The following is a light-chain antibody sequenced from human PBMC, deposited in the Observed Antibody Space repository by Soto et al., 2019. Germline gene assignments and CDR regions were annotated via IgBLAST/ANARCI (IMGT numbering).Light chain of an antibody. J-gene: IGKJ5*01. CDR2: DAS. Sequence: EIVLTPSPATLSLSPRDSATLSCRASRSVSYYLAWYQQKPGQAPRLLIYDASSRPTDIPARFSGSGSGTDFTLTISSLEPEDFALYYCQQRSNWPITFGQGTRLEIK. V-gene: IGKV3-11*01. CDR1: RSVSYY. CDR3: QQRSNWPIT.